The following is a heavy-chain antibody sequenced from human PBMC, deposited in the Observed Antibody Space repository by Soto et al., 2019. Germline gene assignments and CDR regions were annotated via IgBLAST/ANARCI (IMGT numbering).Heavy chain of an antibody. CDR1: GFTLSSYA. D-gene: IGHD6-13*01. V-gene: IGHV3-23*01. J-gene: IGHJ4*02. Sequence: GGSLRLSCAASGFTLSSYAMSWVRQAPGKGLEWVSAISGSGGSTYYADSVKGRFTISRDNSKNTLYLQMNSLRAEDTAVYYCAKDRSSNWYYFDYRGQGTLVTVSS. CDR3: AKDRSSNWYYFDY. CDR2: ISGSGGST.